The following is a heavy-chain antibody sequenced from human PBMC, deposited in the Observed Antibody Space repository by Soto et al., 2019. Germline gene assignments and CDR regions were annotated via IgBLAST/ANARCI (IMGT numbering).Heavy chain of an antibody. CDR2: IYYSGST. Sequence: PSETLSLTCTVSGGSISSGDYYWCWIRQPPGKGLEWIGYIYYSGSTYYNPSLKSRVTISVDTSKNQFSLKLSSVTAADTAVYYCARVNTTDYYYYGMDFWGQGTTVTV. CDR1: GGSISSGDYY. V-gene: IGHV4-30-4*01. D-gene: IGHD4-4*01. J-gene: IGHJ6*02. CDR3: ARVNTTDYYYYGMDF.